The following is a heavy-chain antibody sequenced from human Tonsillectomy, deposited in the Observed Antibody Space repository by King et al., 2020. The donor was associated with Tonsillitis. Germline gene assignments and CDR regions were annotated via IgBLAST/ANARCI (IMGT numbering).Heavy chain of an antibody. J-gene: IGHJ6*03. CDR2: IYHGDSDT. CDR1: GYSFTDYW. CDR3: AIIVATLRNYYMDV. D-gene: IGHD5-12*01. V-gene: IGHV5-51*01. Sequence: QLVQSGAEVKKPGESLKISCKGSGYSFTDYWIGWVRQMPGKGLEWMGIIYHGDSDTRYSPSCQGQVTISSDKSISTAYLQWSSLKTSDTAMYYCAIIVATLRNYYMDVWGKGTTVTVSS.